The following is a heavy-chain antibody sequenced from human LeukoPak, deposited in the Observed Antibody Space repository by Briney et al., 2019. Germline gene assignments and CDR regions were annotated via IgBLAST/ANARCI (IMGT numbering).Heavy chain of an antibody. CDR1: GYTFTGYY. Sequence: ASVKVSCKASGYTFTGYYMHWVRQAPGQGLEWMGWINPNSGGTNYAQKFQGRVTMTRDTSISTAYMELSRLRSDDTAVYYCARDRPYYYGSGSLYYGMDVWGQGTTVTVSS. D-gene: IGHD3-10*01. J-gene: IGHJ6*02. V-gene: IGHV1-2*02. CDR3: ARDRPYYYGSGSLYYGMDV. CDR2: INPNSGGT.